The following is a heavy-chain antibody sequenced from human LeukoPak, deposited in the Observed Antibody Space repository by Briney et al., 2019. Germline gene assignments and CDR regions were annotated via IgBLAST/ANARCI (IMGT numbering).Heavy chain of an antibody. CDR1: GDSISNGGSITNGGRY. D-gene: IGHD5-12*01. CDR2: IYHSGNT. V-gene: IGHV4-31*03. CDR3: ARETGIEWLRFLDY. J-gene: IGHJ4*02. Sequence: SETLSLTCSVSGDSISNGGSITNGGRYWSWIRQFPGKGLEWIGYIYHSGNTYYNPSLESRVTMSVDTSKNRFSLKLNSVSAADTAVYYCARETGIEWLRFLDYWGQGTLVTVSS.